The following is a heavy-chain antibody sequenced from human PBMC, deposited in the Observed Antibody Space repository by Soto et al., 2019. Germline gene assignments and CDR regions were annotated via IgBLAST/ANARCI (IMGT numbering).Heavy chain of an antibody. D-gene: IGHD3-22*01. CDR1: GYSLTSYW. V-gene: IGHV5-10-1*01. CDR2: IDPSDSYT. CDR3: ARPIDSPVGMDV. Sequence: GESLKISCKGSGYSLTSYWISWVRQMPGKGLEWMGRIDPSDSYTNYSPSFQGHVTISADKSISTAYLQWSSLKASDTAMYYCARPIDSPVGMDVWGQGTTVTVSS. J-gene: IGHJ6*02.